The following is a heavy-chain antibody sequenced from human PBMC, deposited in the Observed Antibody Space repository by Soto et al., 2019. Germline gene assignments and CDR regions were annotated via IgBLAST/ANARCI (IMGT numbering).Heavy chain of an antibody. CDR1: GCTFNSYT. CDR2: ISSASSSI. Sequence: EVQLVESGGGLVKPGGSLRLSCATSGCTFNSYTMNWVRQAPGKGLEWVASISSASSSIDFADSVKGRFTISRDNVNNSVFLQMNSLRADDTGIYYCARYDAFKAFDLWGQGTMVTVSS. V-gene: IGHV3-21*01. CDR3: ARYDAFKAFDL. J-gene: IGHJ3*01. D-gene: IGHD1-1*01.